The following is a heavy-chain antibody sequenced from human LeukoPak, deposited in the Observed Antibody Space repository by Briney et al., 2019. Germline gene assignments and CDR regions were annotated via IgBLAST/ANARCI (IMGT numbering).Heavy chain of an antibody. CDR3: ARERPYDFWSGYYPNWFDP. CDR1: GGSISSYY. Sequence: SETLSLTCTVSGGSISSYYWSWIRQPAGKGLEWIGRIYTGGSTNYNPSLKSRVTISVDTSKNQFSLKLSSVTAADTAVYYCARERPYDFWSGYYPNWFDPWGQGTLVTVSS. CDR2: IYTGGST. V-gene: IGHV4-4*07. D-gene: IGHD3-3*01. J-gene: IGHJ5*02.